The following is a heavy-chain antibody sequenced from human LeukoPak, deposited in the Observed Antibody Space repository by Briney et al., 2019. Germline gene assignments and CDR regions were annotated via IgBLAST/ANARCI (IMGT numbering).Heavy chain of an antibody. J-gene: IGHJ3*01. CDR2: ISSSSTYI. CDR3: LGAFDF. CDR1: GFIFSTYS. Sequence: GGSLRLSCAASGFIFSTYSMSWVRQAPGKGLEWVSSISSSSTYIHYADSVKGRFTISRDNAQNSLYLQMNSLRVEDTAVYYCLGAFDFWGQGTMVTVSS. V-gene: IGHV3-21*01.